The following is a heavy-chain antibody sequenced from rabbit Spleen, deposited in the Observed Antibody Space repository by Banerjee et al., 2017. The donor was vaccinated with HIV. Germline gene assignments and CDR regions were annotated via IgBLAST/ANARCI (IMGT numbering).Heavy chain of an antibody. J-gene: IGHJ4*01. CDR2: IYTDGSGST. D-gene: IGHD2-1*01. Sequence: QSLEESGGDLVKPEGSLTLTCTASGFSFSSSYYICWVRQAPGKGLEWIGCIYTDGSGSTACASWAKGRFTSSKTSSTAVTLQMTSLTAADTAAYSCAKGSAGMSMVITGCYLNLWGPGTLVTVS. V-gene: IGHV1S40*01. CDR3: AKGSAGMSMVITGCYLNL. CDR1: GFSFSSSYY.